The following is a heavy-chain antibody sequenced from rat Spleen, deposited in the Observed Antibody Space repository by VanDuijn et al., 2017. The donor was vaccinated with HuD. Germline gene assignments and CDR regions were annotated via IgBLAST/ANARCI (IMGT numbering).Heavy chain of an antibody. D-gene: IGHD1-8*01. CDR3: AREGATVDY. CDR2: INYSGST. V-gene: IGHV3-1*01. CDR1: GFSITTHY. J-gene: IGHJ2*01. Sequence: EVQLQESGPGLVKPSQSLSLTCSVTGFSITTHYWDWIRKFPGNKMEWMGYINYSGSTTYNPSLKSRISITRDSSKNQCFLHLNSVTTEDTATYYCAREGATVDYWGQGVMVTVSS.